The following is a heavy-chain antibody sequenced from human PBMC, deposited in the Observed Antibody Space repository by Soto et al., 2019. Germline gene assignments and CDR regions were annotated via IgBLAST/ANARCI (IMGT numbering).Heavy chain of an antibody. CDR2: IKQEGSEK. J-gene: IGHJ4*02. Sequence: GGSLRLSCAASGFIFSSFWMTWGRQAPGKGLEWVANIKQEGSEKYYVDSVKGRFTISRDNAKNSLFLQMNSLTAEDTAAYYCATSRYFASLLPGFDYWGQGTLVTVSS. CDR3: ATSRYFASLLPGFDY. D-gene: IGHD3-9*01. CDR1: GFIFSSFW. V-gene: IGHV3-7*01.